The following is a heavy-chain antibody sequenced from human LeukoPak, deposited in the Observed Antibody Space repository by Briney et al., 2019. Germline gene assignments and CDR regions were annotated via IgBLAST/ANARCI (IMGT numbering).Heavy chain of an antibody. J-gene: IGHJ4*02. CDR1: GFTFSSHR. CDR2: INPDGSEK. D-gene: IGHD3-10*01. V-gene: IGHV3-7*04. Sequence: GGSLRLSCAASGFTFSSHRMSWVRQAAGKGLEWVAKINPDGSEKYFVDSVKGRFTISRDNAKNSLYLQMNSLRAEDTAVYYWVRDVWYSYDYWGQGTLVTVSS. CDR3: VRDVWYSYDY.